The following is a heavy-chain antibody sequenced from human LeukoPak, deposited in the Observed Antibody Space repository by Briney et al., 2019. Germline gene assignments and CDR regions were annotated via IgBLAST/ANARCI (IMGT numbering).Heavy chain of an antibody. CDR2: INHSGST. D-gene: IGHD3-10*01. CDR3: PRAADHYGSGSYHWFDP. Sequence: SETLSLTCAVYGGSFSGYYWSWIRQPPGKGLEWIGEINHSGSTNYNPSLKSRVTISVDTSKNQLSLKRSSVTAADSAVCYCPRAADHYGSGSYHWFDPWGQGALVTVSS. CDR1: GGSFSGYY. V-gene: IGHV4-34*01. J-gene: IGHJ5*02.